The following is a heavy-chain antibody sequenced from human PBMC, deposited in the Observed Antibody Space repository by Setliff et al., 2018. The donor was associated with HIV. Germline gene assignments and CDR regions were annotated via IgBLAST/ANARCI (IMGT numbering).Heavy chain of an antibody. J-gene: IGHJ4*02. CDR1: GYTFTSYD. Sequence: ASVKVSCKASGYTFTSYDINWVRQATGQGLEWMGWMNPNSGNTGYAQKFQGRVTMTTDTSTSTAYMELRSLRSDDTAAYYCARTDYGGNSGGNYFDYWGQGSLVTVSS. D-gene: IGHD4-17*01. CDR2: MNPNSGNT. CDR3: ARTDYGGNSGGNYFDY. V-gene: IGHV1-8*02.